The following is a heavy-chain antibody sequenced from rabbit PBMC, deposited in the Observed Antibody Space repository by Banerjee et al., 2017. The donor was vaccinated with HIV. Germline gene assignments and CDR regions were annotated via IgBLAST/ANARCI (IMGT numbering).Heavy chain of an antibody. CDR1: GFSFSSPFW. Sequence: QEQLVESGGDLVKPEGSLTLTCTASGFSFSSPFWICWVRQAPGKGLEWIGCTYSGSGSTHYASWAKGRLTISKTSSTTVTLQMTSLTGADTATYFCASSADINDGTYFALWGPGTLVTVS. J-gene: IGHJ4*01. D-gene: IGHD4-2*01. CDR2: TYSGSGST. CDR3: ASSADINDGTYFAL. V-gene: IGHV1S45*01.